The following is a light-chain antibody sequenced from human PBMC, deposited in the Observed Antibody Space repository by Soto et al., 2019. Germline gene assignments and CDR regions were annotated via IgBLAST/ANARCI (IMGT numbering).Light chain of an antibody. CDR2: GAS. V-gene: IGKV3-20*01. J-gene: IGKJ2*01. CDR1: QSVSSSY. Sequence: EIVLTQSPGTLSLSPGERATLSCRASQSVSSSYLAWYQHKPGQAPRLLIYGASSRATGTPDRFSGIASGADFTLTISRQEPEDFAVYYCQKYGTSPPYTFGQGTKLEMK. CDR3: QKYGTSPPYT.